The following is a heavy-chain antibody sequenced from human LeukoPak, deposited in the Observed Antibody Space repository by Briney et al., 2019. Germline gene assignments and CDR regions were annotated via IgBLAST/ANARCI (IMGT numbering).Heavy chain of an antibody. V-gene: IGHV3-53*01. CDR1: GFNVSKSY. CDR2: IYSAGTT. CDR3: ARDLAPLLWFGEPREV. Sequence: GGSLRLPCAASGFNVSKSYLSWVRQAPGKGLEWVAVIYSAGTTYYADSVKGRFTISREKSTNTLYLQMNSLSAEDTAVYYCARDLAPLLWFGEPREVWGKGTTVTVSS. D-gene: IGHD3-10*01. J-gene: IGHJ6*04.